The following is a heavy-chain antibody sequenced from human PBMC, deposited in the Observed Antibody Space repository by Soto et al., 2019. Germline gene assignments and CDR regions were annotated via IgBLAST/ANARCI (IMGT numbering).Heavy chain of an antibody. J-gene: IGHJ6*02. CDR1: GGSITNYY. D-gene: IGHD3-10*01. CDR3: ARHGFGPLHGLVDV. V-gene: IGHV4-59*08. CDR2: INYDGYS. Sequence: QVQLQESGPGLVKPSETLSLTCTVSGGSITNYYCSWFRQPPGKGLEWIGYINYDGYSAYNLSLKRLVPLSMDASKTQFSLMLESVTATDTAVYYCARHGFGPLHGLVDVWGPGTTVIVSS.